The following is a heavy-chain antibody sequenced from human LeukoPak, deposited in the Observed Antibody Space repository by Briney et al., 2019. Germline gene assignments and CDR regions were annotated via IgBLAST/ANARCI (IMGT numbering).Heavy chain of an antibody. Sequence: SQTLSLTCAVSGGSISSCGYSWSWIRQPPGKGLEWIGYIYHSGSTYYNPSLKSRVTISVDRSKNQFSLKLSSVTAADTAVYYCARGCSSTSCYISGMDVWGQGTTVTVSS. CDR1: GGSISSCGYS. J-gene: IGHJ6*02. D-gene: IGHD2-2*02. CDR2: IYHSGST. CDR3: ARGCSSTSCYISGMDV. V-gene: IGHV4-30-2*01.